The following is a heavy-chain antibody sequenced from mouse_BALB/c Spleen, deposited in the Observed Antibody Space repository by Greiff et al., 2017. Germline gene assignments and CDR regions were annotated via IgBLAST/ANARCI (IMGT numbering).Heavy chain of an antibody. J-gene: IGHJ4*01. CDR2: ISSGGSYT. D-gene: IGHD2-2*01. Sequence: VQLKESGGDLVKPGGSLKLSCAASGFTFSSYGMSWVRQTPDKRLEWVATISSGGSYTYYPDSVKGRFTISRDNAKNTLYLQMSSLKSEDTAMYYCARSYYGYDYYAMDYWGQGTSVTVSS. V-gene: IGHV5-6*01. CDR1: GFTFSSYG. CDR3: ARSYYGYDYYAMDY.